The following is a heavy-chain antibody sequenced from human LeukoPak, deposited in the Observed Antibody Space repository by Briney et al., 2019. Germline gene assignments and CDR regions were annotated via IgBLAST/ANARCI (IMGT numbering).Heavy chain of an antibody. V-gene: IGHV4-34*01. CDR2: IHESGGNP. J-gene: IGHJ5*02. D-gene: IGHD1-1*01. CDR3: ARGNNYNWGS. Sequence: SETLSLSCAVHGGSFNTEHWSWIRQPPGRGLEWIAEIHESGGNPNYSPSLKSRVTISVDTSKNQLSLKMRSVTAADTAVYYCARGNNYNWGSWGQGSLVIVSS. CDR1: GGSFNTEH.